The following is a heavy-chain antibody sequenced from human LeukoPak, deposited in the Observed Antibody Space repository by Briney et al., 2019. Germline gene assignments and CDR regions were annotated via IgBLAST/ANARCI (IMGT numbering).Heavy chain of an antibody. V-gene: IGHV1-69*05. D-gene: IGHD6-19*01. CDR3: ATQGRYSSGRHGYFDY. Sequence: ASVKVSCKASGGTFSSYAISWVRQAPGQGLEWMGGIIPIFGTANYAQKFQGRVTITTDESTSTAYMELGSLRSEDTAVYYCATQGRYSSGRHGYFDYWGQGTLVTVSS. CDR1: GGTFSSYA. J-gene: IGHJ4*02. CDR2: IIPIFGTA.